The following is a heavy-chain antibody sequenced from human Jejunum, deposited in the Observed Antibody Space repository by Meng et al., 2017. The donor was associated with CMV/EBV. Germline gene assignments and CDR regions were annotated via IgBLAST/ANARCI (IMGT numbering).Heavy chain of an antibody. CDR3: ARAIDYGDPNWFDT. J-gene: IGHJ5*02. D-gene: IGHD4-17*01. V-gene: IGHV3-21*01. Sequence: AYGFTFTSYSITWVRQAQGKGLEWLSYISGSSTYIYHADSVKGRFTISRDNAKNSVYLQMNGLRAEDAAVYYCARAIDYGDPNWFDTWGQGTLVTVSS. CDR1: GFTFTSYS. CDR2: ISGSSTYI.